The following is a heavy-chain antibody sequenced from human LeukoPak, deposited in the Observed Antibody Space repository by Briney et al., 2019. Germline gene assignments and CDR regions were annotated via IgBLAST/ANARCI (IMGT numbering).Heavy chain of an antibody. CDR3: VGGSRGHYYVTFDW. Sequence: SQTLSLTCAISGDSVSSNSATWNWIRQSPSRGLEWLGRTYYRFQWYSDYAPSVKSRIDIKADPSKDQFSLQLKSVTPEDTAVYYCVGGSRGHYYVTFDWWGQGTLVTVSS. CDR1: GDSVSSNSAT. CDR2: TYYRFQWYS. V-gene: IGHV6-1*01. D-gene: IGHD1-26*01. J-gene: IGHJ4*02.